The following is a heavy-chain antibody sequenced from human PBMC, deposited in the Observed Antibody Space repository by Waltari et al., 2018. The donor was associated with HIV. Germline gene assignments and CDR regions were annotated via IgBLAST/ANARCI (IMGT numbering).Heavy chain of an antibody. CDR2: ISYDGSNK. CDR1: GFTFSSYA. Sequence: QVQLVESGGGVVQPGRSLRLSCAASGFTFSSYAMHWVRQAPGKGLEWVAVISYDGSNKYYADSVKGRFTISRDNSKNTLYLQMNSLRAEDTAVYYCAREWRTLDYWGQGTLVTVSS. J-gene: IGHJ4*02. V-gene: IGHV3-30*04. CDR3: AREWRTLDY.